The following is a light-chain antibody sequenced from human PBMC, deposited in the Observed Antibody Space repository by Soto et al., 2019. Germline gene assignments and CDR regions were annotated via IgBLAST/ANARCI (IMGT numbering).Light chain of an antibody. CDR3: QQGYDWPLT. V-gene: IGKV3-15*01. Sequence: EIVMTQSPATLSVSPGERATLSCRASQSISCELAWYQQRPGQPPRLLIYGVSTRATGVPDRFSGSESGSDFTLPVSGLQSEDFAVYYCQQGYDWPLTFGQGT. J-gene: IGKJ2*01. CDR2: GVS. CDR1: QSISCE.